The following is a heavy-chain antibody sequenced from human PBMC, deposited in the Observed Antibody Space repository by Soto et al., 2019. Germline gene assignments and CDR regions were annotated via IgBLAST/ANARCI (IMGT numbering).Heavy chain of an antibody. Sequence: GGSLRLSCAASGCTFRSFWMHWVRQAPGRGLMWVSRITNDGSATDYADSVRGRFTISRDNAENMLYLQLNNLRADDTAVYYCARDAAPGYFDLWGRGTLVTVSS. CDR1: GCTFRSFW. V-gene: IGHV3-74*01. CDR3: ARDAAPGYFDL. J-gene: IGHJ2*01. D-gene: IGHD6-25*01. CDR2: ITNDGSAT.